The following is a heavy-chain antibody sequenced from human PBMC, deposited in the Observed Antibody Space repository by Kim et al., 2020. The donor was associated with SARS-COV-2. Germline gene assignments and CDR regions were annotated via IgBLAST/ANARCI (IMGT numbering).Heavy chain of an antibody. CDR1: GFTFSSYA. Sequence: GGSLRLSCAASGFTFSSYAMSWVRQAPGKGLEWVSAISGSGGSTYYADSVKGRFTISRDNSKNTLYLQMNSLRAEDTAVYYCAKTQRSGELLWGTYYYYGMDVWGQGTTVTVSS. V-gene: IGHV3-23*01. CDR2: ISGSGGST. D-gene: IGHD3-10*01. J-gene: IGHJ6*02. CDR3: AKTQRSGELLWGTYYYYGMDV.